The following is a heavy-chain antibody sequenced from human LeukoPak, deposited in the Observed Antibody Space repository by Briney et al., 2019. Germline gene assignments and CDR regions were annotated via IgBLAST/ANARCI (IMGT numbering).Heavy chain of an antibody. CDR2: ISSSSSYI. V-gene: IGHV3-21*04. D-gene: IGHD3-22*01. Sequence: GGSLRLSCAASGFTFSSYSMNWVRQAPGKGLEWVSSISSSSSYIYYADSVKGRFTISRDNSKHTMYLQMNSLRGEDTAVYYCAKDLQEVVVITLDYWGQGTLVTVSS. CDR1: GFTFSSYS. CDR3: AKDLQEVVVITLDY. J-gene: IGHJ4*02.